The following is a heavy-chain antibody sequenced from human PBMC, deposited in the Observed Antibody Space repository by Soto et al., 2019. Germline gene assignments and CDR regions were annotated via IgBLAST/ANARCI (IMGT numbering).Heavy chain of an antibody. Sequence: QVLLLQSGAEVKKPGASVKVSCKASGYTFSGFYMHWVRQAPGQGLEWMGWINPNSGGTKSAEKFQGRVTMTRYTSISTAYMELSRLTSDDTAVYYCASAAVTGTAGLDFWGQGTQVTVSS. CDR2: INPNSGGT. J-gene: IGHJ4*02. D-gene: IGHD6-19*01. CDR1: GYTFSGFY. CDR3: ASAAVTGTAGLDF. V-gene: IGHV1-2*02.